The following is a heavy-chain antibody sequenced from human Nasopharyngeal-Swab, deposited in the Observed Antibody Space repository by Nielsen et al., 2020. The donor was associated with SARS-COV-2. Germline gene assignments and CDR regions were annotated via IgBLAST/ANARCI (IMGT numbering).Heavy chain of an antibody. CDR1: GYTLTELS. V-gene: IGHV1-24*01. CDR3: ATESGGAVAHYGMDV. CDR2: FDPEDGET. J-gene: IGHJ6*02. D-gene: IGHD6-19*01. Sequence: ASVKVSCKVSGYTLTELSMHWVRQAPGKGLEWMGGFDPEDGETIYAQKFQGRVTMIEDTSTDTAYMELSSLRSEDTAVYYCATESGGAVAHYGMDVWGQGTTVTVSS.